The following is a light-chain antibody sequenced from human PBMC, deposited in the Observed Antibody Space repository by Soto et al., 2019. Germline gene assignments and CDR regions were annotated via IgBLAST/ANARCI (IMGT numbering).Light chain of an antibody. Sequence: EIVLTQSPATLSLSPGERATLSCRASQSVSSYLAWYQQKPGQAPRLLIYGVSTRATGIPARFSGSGSGTEFTLTISSLEPEDFAVYYCQQYGSSGTFGQGTKVDIK. V-gene: IGKV3-20*01. CDR1: QSVSSY. CDR2: GVS. J-gene: IGKJ1*01. CDR3: QQYGSSGT.